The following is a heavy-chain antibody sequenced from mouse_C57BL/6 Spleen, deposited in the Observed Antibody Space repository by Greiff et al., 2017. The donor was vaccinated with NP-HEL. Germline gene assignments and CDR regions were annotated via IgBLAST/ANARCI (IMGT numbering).Heavy chain of an antibody. Sequence: ESGPGLVKPSQSLSLTCSVTGYSITSGYYWNWIRQFPGNKLEWMGYISYDGSNNYNPSLKNRISITRDTSKNQFFLKLNSVTTEDTATYYCARGEDYYGSPAWFAYWGQGTLVTVSA. CDR2: ISYDGSN. J-gene: IGHJ3*01. V-gene: IGHV3-6*01. CDR1: GYSITSGYY. CDR3: ARGEDYYGSPAWFAY. D-gene: IGHD1-1*01.